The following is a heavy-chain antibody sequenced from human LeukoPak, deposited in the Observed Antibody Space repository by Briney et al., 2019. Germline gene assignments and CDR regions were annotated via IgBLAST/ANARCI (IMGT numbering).Heavy chain of an antibody. J-gene: IGHJ4*02. CDR3: ASGISITATLFDY. D-gene: IGHD2-15*01. CDR2: IYPADSDT. CDR1: GYSFTSYW. Sequence: GESLQISCKGSGYSFTSYWIGWVRQMPGKGLEWMGIIYPADSDTKYSPSFQGQVTISADKSISTAYLHWSSLKASDTAMYYCASGISITATLFDYWGQGTLVTVSS. V-gene: IGHV5-51*01.